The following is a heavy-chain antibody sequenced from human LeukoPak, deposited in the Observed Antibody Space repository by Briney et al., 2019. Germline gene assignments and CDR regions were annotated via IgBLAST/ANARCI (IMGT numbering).Heavy chain of an antibody. Sequence: ASVTVSCKASGYTFTGYYMHWVRQAPGQGLEWMGWINPNSGGTNYAQKFQGRVTMTRDTSISTAYMELSRLRSDDTAVYYCARDLKAIGGFYYYYYMDVWGKGTTVTISS. V-gene: IGHV1-2*02. CDR2: INPNSGGT. CDR1: GYTFTGYY. J-gene: IGHJ6*03. D-gene: IGHD4-23*01. CDR3: ARDLKAIGGFYYYYYMDV.